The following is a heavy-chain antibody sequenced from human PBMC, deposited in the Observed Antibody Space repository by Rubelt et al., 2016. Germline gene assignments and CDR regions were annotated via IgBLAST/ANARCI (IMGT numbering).Heavy chain of an antibody. D-gene: IGHD3-22*01. CDR2: INHSGST. V-gene: IGHV4-38-2*02. CDR3: ARAGSSSGYSDWFDP. Sequence: QVQLQESGPGLVKPSETLSLTCTVSGYSISSGYYWSWIRQPPGKGLEWIGEINHSGSTNYNPSLKSRVTISVDTSKNQFSLKLSSVTAADTAVYYCARAGSSSGYSDWFDPWGQGTLVTVSS. CDR1: GYSISSGYY. J-gene: IGHJ5*02.